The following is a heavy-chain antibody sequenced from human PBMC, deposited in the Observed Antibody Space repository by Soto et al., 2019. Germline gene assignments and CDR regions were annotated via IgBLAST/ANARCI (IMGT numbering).Heavy chain of an antibody. CDR3: ARDQSWHDLVWWFDP. CDR1: GGSISSYY. CDR2: IYFRGTT. V-gene: IGHV4-59*01. J-gene: IGHJ5*02. Sequence: SETLSLTCTFSGGSISSYYWSWIRQPPGKGLEWIGYIYFRGTTNYNPSLKSRVTMTRDTSASTVYMELNSLTSEDTAVYYCARDQSWHDLVWWFDPWGQGTLVTVSS. D-gene: IGHD1-1*01.